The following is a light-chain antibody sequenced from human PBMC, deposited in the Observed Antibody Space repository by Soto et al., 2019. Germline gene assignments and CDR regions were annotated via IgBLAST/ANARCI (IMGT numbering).Light chain of an antibody. CDR3: QQYSTVQVT. J-gene: IGKJ2*01. CDR1: QSIRTS. V-gene: IGKV1-5*03. Sequence: DIQMTQSPSTLSASVGDRVTITCRASQSIRTSLAWYQQKPGKAPKLLIYKASTLESGVPSRFSGIGSGTEFTLTIGSLQPDDVATYYCQQYSTVQVTFGQGTKLEIK. CDR2: KAS.